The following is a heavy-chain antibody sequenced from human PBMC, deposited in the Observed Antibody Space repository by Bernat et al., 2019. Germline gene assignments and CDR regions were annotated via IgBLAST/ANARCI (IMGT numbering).Heavy chain of an antibody. Sequence: QVQLQESGPGLVKPSETLSLTCTVSGGPISSYYWSWIRQPPGKGLEWIGYIYYSGSTNYNPSLKSRVTISVDTCRGRGARGLGSVAAAGTAVDYCARSGGGAWPGFGGVIGDAFDVWGQGAVVAVSS. CDR3: ARSGGGAWPGFGGVIGDAFDV. CDR1: GGPISSYY. J-gene: IGHJ3*01. V-gene: IGHV4-59*01. D-gene: IGHD3-16*02. CDR2: IYYSGST.